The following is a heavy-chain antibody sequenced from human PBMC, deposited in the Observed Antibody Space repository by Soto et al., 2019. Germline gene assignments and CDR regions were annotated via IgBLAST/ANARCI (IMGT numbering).Heavy chain of an antibody. CDR3: ARGGQDFWSGPFDY. D-gene: IGHD3-3*01. J-gene: IGHJ4*02. CDR2: IDNSGST. V-gene: IGHV4-4*07. Sequence: XGTLSLTCTVSGGSISNYFCNWIRQPAGKGLEWIGRIDNSGSTNYNPSLKSRITMSADTSRNQFSLKLNSVTAADTAVYYCARGGQDFWSGPFDYWGQGALVTVSS. CDR1: GGSISNYF.